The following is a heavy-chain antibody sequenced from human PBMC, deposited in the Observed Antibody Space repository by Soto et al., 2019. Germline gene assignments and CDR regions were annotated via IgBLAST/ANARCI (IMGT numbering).Heavy chain of an antibody. Sequence: QVQLVQSGAEVKKPGSSVKVSCKTSGGTFSTYSLVWVRQAPGEGLEWMGGIIPIFGTANYAQKFQDRVTITADKSTNPACMELSSLKSEDAAMYDWASSSANNYGVGTNSAFDYWGQGTLVTVSA. CDR1: GGTFSTYS. D-gene: IGHD5-18*01. V-gene: IGHV1-69*06. CDR2: IIPIFGTA. CDR3: ASSSANNYGVGTNSAFDY. J-gene: IGHJ4*02.